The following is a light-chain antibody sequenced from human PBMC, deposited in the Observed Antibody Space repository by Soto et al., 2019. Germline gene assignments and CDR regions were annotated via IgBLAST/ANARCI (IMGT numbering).Light chain of an antibody. CDR1: QRVSSSY. Sequence: EIVLTQSPGTMSLSPGERATLSCRASQRVSSSYLAWYQQKPGQAPRLLLSGASSRATGIPDRFSGSGSGTAFTLTISRLEPEDCAVYYCQQYGSSRYTFGQGTNLEIK. CDR3: QQYGSSRYT. CDR2: GAS. J-gene: IGKJ2*01. V-gene: IGKV3-20*01.